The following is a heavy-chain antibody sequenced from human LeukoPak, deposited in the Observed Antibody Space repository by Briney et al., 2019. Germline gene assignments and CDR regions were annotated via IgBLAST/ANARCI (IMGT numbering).Heavy chain of an antibody. V-gene: IGHV3-7*03. CDR2: IKQDGSEK. CDR3: ATGAYCDH. Sequence: GGSLRLSCAASGFTFSSYWMSWVRQAPGKGLEWVANIKQDGSEKYYVDSVKGRFTISRDNSENTLYLQMNGLRAEDTAIYFCATGAYCDHWGQGTLVTVSS. J-gene: IGHJ4*02. CDR1: GFTFSSYW.